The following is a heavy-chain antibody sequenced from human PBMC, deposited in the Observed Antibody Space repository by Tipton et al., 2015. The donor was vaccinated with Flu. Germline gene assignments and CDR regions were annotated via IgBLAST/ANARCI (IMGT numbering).Heavy chain of an antibody. Sequence: TLSLTCTVSGGSISRGSYYYNWIRQPAGEGLEWIGNICPGSPYYNPPLRSRVTMSVARSNDQFSLRLTSVTAADTAVYFCARRTFSNYVSEPKNWFDSWGQGTLVTVSS. D-gene: IGHD4-11*01. J-gene: IGHJ5*01. CDR2: ICPGSP. CDR1: GGSISRGSYY. V-gene: IGHV4-61*09. CDR3: ARRTFSNYVSEPKNWFDS.